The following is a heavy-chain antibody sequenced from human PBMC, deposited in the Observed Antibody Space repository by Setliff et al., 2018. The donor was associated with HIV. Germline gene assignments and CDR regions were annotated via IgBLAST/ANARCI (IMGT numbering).Heavy chain of an antibody. V-gene: IGHV4-34*01. Sequence: SETLSLTCAVYGGSFSGYYWSWIRQPPGKGLEWIGEINHSGSTNYNPSLKSRVTISVDTSKNQFSLKLSSVTAADTAVYYCASLTRITMVRGVIRYNWFDPWGQGTLVTV. CDR1: GGSFSGYY. J-gene: IGHJ5*02. CDR2: INHSGST. CDR3: ASLTRITMVRGVIRYNWFDP. D-gene: IGHD3-10*01.